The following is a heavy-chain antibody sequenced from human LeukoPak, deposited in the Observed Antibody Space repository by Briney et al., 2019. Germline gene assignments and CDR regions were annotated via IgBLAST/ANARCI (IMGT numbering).Heavy chain of an antibody. V-gene: IGHV4-34*01. J-gene: IGHJ4*02. Sequence: SETLPLTCAVYGGSFSGYFWSWIRQPPGKGLEWIGEVNHSGRTNYNPSPKSRVTISVDPSKSQFSLNLRSVTAADTAVYYCARGQFQRDYWGQGTLVIVSS. CDR2: VNHSGRT. CDR1: GGSFSGYF. CDR3: ARGQFQRDY.